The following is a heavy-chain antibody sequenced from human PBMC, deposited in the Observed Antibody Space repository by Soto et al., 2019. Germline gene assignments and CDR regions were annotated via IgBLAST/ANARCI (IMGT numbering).Heavy chain of an antibody. D-gene: IGHD3-10*01. V-gene: IGHV3-48*01. Sequence: EVQLVESGGGLVQPGGSLRLSCAASGFTFSSYSMNWVRQAPGKGLEWVSYIASSGCSKYYADSVRGRFTISRDNVKTSLKLQMHSLTAEDTVVYYCASQGVRATGYLYWRQGDLVNVSS. CDR2: IASSGCSK. CDR3: ASQGVRATGYLY. J-gene: IGHJ1*01. CDR1: GFTFSSYS.